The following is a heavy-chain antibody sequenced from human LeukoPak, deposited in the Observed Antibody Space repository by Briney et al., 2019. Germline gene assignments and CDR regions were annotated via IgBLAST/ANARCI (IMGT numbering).Heavy chain of an antibody. V-gene: IGHV4-4*07. CDR3: ARDGGYSGYDYLAVGYYFDY. J-gene: IGHJ4*02. Sequence: SETLSLTCTVSGGSISSYYWSWIRQPAGKGLEWIGRIYTSGSTNYNPSLKSRVTMSVGTSKNQFSLKLSSVTAADTAMYYCARDGGYSGYDYLAVGYYFDYWGQGTLVTVSS. CDR1: GGSISSYY. CDR2: IYTSGST. D-gene: IGHD5-12*01.